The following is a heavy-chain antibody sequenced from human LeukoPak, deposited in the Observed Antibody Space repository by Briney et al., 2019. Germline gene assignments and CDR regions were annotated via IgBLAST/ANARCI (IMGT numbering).Heavy chain of an antibody. CDR1: GFTFDDYA. CDR3: AKDKMIFGVPNGMDV. J-gene: IGHJ6*02. Sequence: PGGSLRLSCAASGFTFDDYAMHWVRQAPGKGVEGVSGISWNSGRIVYADSVKGRFTISRDKAKNSLYLQMNSLRAEDTALYYCAKDKMIFGVPNGMDVWGQGTTVTVSS. V-gene: IGHV3-9*01. CDR2: ISWNSGRI. D-gene: IGHD3-3*01.